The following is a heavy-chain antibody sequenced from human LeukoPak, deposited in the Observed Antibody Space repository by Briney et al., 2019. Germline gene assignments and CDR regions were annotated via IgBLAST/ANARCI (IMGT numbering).Heavy chain of an antibody. D-gene: IGHD1-26*01. V-gene: IGHV3-48*02. CDR3: ARGWLSGDRSWYFAL. Sequence: GSLRLSCAASGFTFSSYSMNWVRQAPGKGLGWVSYISSSSSSSRTIYYADSVRGRFIISRDNAKNSLYLQMNSLRDEDTAVYYCARGWLSGDRSWYFALWGRGTLVTVSS. J-gene: IGHJ2*01. CDR2: ISSSSSSSRTI. CDR1: GFTFSSYS.